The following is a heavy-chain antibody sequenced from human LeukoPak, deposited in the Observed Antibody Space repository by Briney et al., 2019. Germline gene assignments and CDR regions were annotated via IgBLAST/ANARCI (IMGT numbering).Heavy chain of an antibody. J-gene: IGHJ4*02. CDR3: AKDPHGGYSSSTSSSYFDY. V-gene: IGHV3-43*01. CDR2: ISWDGGST. CDR1: GFTFDDYT. D-gene: IGHD6-13*01. Sequence: GGSLRLSCAASGFTFDDYTMHWVRQAPGKGLEWVSLISWDGGSTYYADSVKGRFTISRDNSKNSPYLQMNSLRTEDTALYYCAKDPHGGYSSSTSSSYFDYWGQGTLVTVSS.